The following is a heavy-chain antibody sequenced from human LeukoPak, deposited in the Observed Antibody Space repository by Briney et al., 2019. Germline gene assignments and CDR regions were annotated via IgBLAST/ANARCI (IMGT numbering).Heavy chain of an antibody. D-gene: IGHD6-19*01. CDR1: GYTFTSYG. Sequence: GASVKVSCKASGYTFTSYGISWVRQAPGQGLEWVGWISAYNGNTNYAQKLQGRVTMTTDTSTSTAYMELRSLRSDDTAVYYCARGARAMEYSSGWYRDWFDPWGQGTLVTVSS. V-gene: IGHV1-18*01. CDR3: ARGARAMEYSSGWYRDWFDP. J-gene: IGHJ5*02. CDR2: ISAYNGNT.